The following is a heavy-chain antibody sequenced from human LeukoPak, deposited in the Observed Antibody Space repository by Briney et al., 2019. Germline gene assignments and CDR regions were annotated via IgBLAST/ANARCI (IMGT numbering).Heavy chain of an antibody. CDR1: GYTFTSYY. J-gene: IGHJ5*02. CDR3: ARDNSVEDTAWWFDP. Sequence: ASVKVSCKASGYTFTSYYMHWVRQAPGQGLEWMGIINPSGGSTSYAQKFQGRVTMTRDMSTSTDYIELSSLRSEDTAVYYCARDNSVEDTAWWFDPWGQGTLVTVSS. V-gene: IGHV1-46*01. D-gene: IGHD4-23*01. CDR2: INPSGGST.